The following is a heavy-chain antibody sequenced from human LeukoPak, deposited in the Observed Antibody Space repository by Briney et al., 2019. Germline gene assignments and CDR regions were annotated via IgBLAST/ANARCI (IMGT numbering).Heavy chain of an antibody. CDR2: INQDATKE. D-gene: IGHD5-12*01. CDR1: GFTFSNYW. Sequence: GGSLRLSCAASGFTFSNYWMTWVRQAPGKGMEWVAVINQDATKEYYMDSVKARFTISRDNAKNSVSLQMNSLRAEDTAVYYCVRDGGVSGYDLLDYWGQGTLVTVSS. V-gene: IGHV3-7*01. CDR3: VRDGGVSGYDLLDY. J-gene: IGHJ4*02.